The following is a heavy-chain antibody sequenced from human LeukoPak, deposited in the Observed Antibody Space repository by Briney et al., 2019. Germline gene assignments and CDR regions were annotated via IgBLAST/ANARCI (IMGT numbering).Heavy chain of an antibody. Sequence: GGSLRLSCAASGFTFSSYAMHWVRQAPGKGLEWVAVISYDGSNKYYADSVKGRFTISRDNSKNTLYLQMNSLRAGDTAVYYCARDYIVATIYYYYGMDVWGQGTTVTVSS. V-gene: IGHV3-30-3*01. CDR2: ISYDGSNK. D-gene: IGHD5-12*01. CDR1: GFTFSSYA. J-gene: IGHJ6*02. CDR3: ARDYIVATIYYYYGMDV.